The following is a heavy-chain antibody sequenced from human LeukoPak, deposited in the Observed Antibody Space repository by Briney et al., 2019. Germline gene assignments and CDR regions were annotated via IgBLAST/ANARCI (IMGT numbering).Heavy chain of an antibody. Sequence: GGSLRLSCAASGFTFSSYWMSWVRQAPGKGRKWVANIKQDGSEKNYVDSVKGRFTISRDNAENSLYLQMNSLRVEDTAFYYCARDLAYSRLDYWGQGMLVTVSS. D-gene: IGHD5-18*01. J-gene: IGHJ4*02. V-gene: IGHV3-7*01. CDR3: ARDLAYSRLDY. CDR2: IKQDGSEK. CDR1: GFTFSSYW.